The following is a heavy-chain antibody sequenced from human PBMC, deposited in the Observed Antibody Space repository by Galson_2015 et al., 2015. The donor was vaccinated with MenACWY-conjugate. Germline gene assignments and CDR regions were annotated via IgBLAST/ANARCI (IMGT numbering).Heavy chain of an antibody. D-gene: IGHD3-10*01. CDR2: IKQDGSET. CDR3: ARVTDGSGSYYRHFDS. Sequence: SLRLSCAASGFSFPDFYMSWVRQAPGKGLEWVANIKQDGSETHYVDSVKGRFTISRDNAKDSLYLQMNSLRADDTAVYYCARVTDGSGSYYRHFDSWGQGTLVTVSS. CDR1: GFSFPDFY. V-gene: IGHV3-7*03. J-gene: IGHJ4*02.